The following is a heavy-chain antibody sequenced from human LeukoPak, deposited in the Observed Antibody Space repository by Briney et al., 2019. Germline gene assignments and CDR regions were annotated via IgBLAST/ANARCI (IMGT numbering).Heavy chain of an antibody. D-gene: IGHD3-22*01. J-gene: IGHJ4*02. Sequence: SETLSLTCAVYGGSFSGYYWSWIRQPPGKGLEWIGSIYYSGSTYYNPSLKSRVTISVDTSKNQFSLKLSSVTAADTAVYYCASRSYDSSGYYSPLEYWGQGTLVTVSS. CDR2: IYYSGST. CDR1: GGSFSGYY. V-gene: IGHV4-34*01. CDR3: ASRSYDSSGYYSPLEY.